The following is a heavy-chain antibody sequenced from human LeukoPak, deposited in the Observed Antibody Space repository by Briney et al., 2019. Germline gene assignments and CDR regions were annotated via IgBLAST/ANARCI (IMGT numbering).Heavy chain of an antibody. Sequence: AGGSLRLSCAASGFTVSSNYMSWVRQAPGKGLEWVSIIYSGGSTYYADSVKGRFTISRDNSKDTLYLQMNSLRAEDTAVYYCARSYQLNYYLSRDSYRTQWFDYWGQGTLVTVSS. V-gene: IGHV3-53*01. CDR1: GFTVSSNY. J-gene: IGHJ4*02. CDR3: ARSYQLNYYLSRDSYRTQWFDY. D-gene: IGHD3-22*01. CDR2: IYSGGST.